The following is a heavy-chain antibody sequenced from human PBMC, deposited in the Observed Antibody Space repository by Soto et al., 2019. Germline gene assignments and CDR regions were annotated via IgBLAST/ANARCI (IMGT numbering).Heavy chain of an antibody. Sequence: ASVKVSCKASGYTFTSYGISWVRQAPGQGLEWMGWISAYNGNTNYAHKLQGRVTMTTDTSTSTAYMELRSLRSDDTAVYYCARRIAVAGTVNWFDPWGQGTLVTVSS. V-gene: IGHV1-18*04. CDR3: ARRIAVAGTVNWFDP. CDR2: ISAYNGNT. CDR1: GYTFTSYG. D-gene: IGHD6-19*01. J-gene: IGHJ5*02.